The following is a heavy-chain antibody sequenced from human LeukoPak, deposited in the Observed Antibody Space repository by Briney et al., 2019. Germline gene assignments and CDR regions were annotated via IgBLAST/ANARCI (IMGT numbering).Heavy chain of an antibody. CDR3: ARDLPRYCSSTSCPIDY. D-gene: IGHD2-2*01. Sequence: ASVKVSCKASGYTFTSYGISWVRQAPGQGLEWMGWISAYNGNTNYAQKLQGRVTMTTDTSTSTAYMELRSLRSDDTAVYYCARDLPRYCSSTSCPIDYWGQGTLVTVSS. CDR2: ISAYNGNT. J-gene: IGHJ4*02. V-gene: IGHV1-18*01. CDR1: GYTFTSYG.